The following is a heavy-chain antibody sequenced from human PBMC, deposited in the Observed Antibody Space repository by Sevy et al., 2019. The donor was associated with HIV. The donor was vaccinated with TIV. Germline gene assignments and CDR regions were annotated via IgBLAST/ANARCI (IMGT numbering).Heavy chain of an antibody. CDR1: GFTVSSNY. CDR3: ARGPLGGIASAGNY. D-gene: IGHD6-13*01. Sequence: GGSLRLSCAASGFTVSSNYMSWVRQAPGKGLEWVSVIYSGGSTYYADSVKGRFTISRDNSKNTLYLQMNSLRAEDTAVYHCARGPLGGIASAGNYWGQGTLVTVSS. J-gene: IGHJ4*02. V-gene: IGHV3-53*01. CDR2: IYSGGST.